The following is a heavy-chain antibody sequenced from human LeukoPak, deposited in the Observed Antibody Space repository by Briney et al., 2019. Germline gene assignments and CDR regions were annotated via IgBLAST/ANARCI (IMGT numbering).Heavy chain of an antibody. CDR2: IIPIFSTA. V-gene: IGHV1-69*05. CDR3: ARAGVAVAGSRGHNWFDP. J-gene: IGHJ5*02. CDR1: GGAFSSYA. D-gene: IGHD6-19*01. Sequence: SVKVSCKASGGAFSSYAISWVRQAPGQGLEWMGGIIPIFSTANYAQKFQGRVTITTDESTSTVYMELSRLRSDDTAVYYCARAGVAVAGSRGHNWFDPWGQGTLVTVSS.